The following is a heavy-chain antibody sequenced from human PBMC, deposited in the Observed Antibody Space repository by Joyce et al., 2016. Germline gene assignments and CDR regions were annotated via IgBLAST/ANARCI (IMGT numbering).Heavy chain of an antibody. Sequence: QVQLVQSGAEVKKPGSSVMVSCEASGGTFDTYAITWVRPAPGQGPEWMGGNIPIISTTNYAQKFQGRFTFTANESTSTAYMALSRLRSDDTAVYYCARARGLQYPRVDYYYMDVWGKGTTVTVSS. D-gene: IGHD4-11*01. CDR1: GGTFDTYA. CDR3: ARARGLQYPRVDYYYMDV. CDR2: NIPIISTT. J-gene: IGHJ6*03. V-gene: IGHV1-69*01.